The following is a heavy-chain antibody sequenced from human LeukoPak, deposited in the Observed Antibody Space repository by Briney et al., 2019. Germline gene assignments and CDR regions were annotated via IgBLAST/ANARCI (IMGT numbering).Heavy chain of an antibody. Sequence: PSETLSLTCAVYGGSFSGYYWSWIRQPPGKGLEWIGEINHSGSTNYNPSLKSRVTISVDTSKNQFSLKLSSVTAADTAVYYCARDTDSTNGMDVWGQGTTVTVSS. CDR3: ARDTDSTNGMDV. CDR1: GGSFSGYY. V-gene: IGHV4-34*01. D-gene: IGHD5-18*01. CDR2: INHSGST. J-gene: IGHJ6*02.